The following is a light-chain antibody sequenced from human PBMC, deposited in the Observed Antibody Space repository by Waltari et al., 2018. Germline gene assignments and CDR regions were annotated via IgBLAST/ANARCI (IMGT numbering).Light chain of an antibody. CDR3: QQYFTSPYT. V-gene: IGKV1-NL1*01. CDR1: QGILNS. J-gene: IGKJ2*01. Sequence: DTQMTQSPSSLSASVGDTVTITCRASQGILNSLAWYQQKPGKAPKVLVSTASRLQSGVPSRFSGSGSGTLYTLTISSLQPEDFASYYCQQYFTSPYTFCQGTKLEIK. CDR2: TAS.